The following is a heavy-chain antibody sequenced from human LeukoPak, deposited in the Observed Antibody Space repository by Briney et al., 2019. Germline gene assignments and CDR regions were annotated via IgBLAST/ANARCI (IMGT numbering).Heavy chain of an antibody. CDR3: CKGSWIQLWPASY. J-gene: IGHJ4*02. Sequence: GGSLRLSCAASGFTFSSYAMSWVRQAPGKGLEWVSAISGSGGSTYYADSVKGRFTISRDNSKNTLYLQMNSLRAEDTAVYYCCKGSWIQLWPASYWGQGTLVTVSS. CDR1: GFTFSSYA. D-gene: IGHD5-18*01. V-gene: IGHV3-23*01. CDR2: ISGSGGST.